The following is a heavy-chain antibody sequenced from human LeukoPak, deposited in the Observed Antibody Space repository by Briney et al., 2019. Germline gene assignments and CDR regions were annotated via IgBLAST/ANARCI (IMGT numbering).Heavy chain of an antibody. CDR2: ISPYNGNT. D-gene: IGHD6-13*01. J-gene: IGHJ3*02. Sequence: ASVKVSCKASGYTFTNYGISWVRQAPGQGLEWMGWISPYNGNTTYAQKVQGRVTMTTDTSTSTAYMELRSLSSDDTAVYYCARWLPSGIAAAGAFDIWGQGTMVTGSS. CDR3: ARWLPSGIAAAGAFDI. CDR1: GYTFTNYG. V-gene: IGHV1-18*01.